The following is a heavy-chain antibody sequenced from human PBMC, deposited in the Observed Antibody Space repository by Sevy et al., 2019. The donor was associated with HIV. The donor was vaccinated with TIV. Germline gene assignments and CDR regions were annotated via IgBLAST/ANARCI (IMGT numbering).Heavy chain of an antibody. J-gene: IGHJ4*02. D-gene: IGHD5-18*01. CDR2: IWYDGSNK. CDR1: GFTFSSYG. Sequence: GGSLRLSCAASGFTFSSYGMHWVRQAPGKGLEWVAVIWYDGSNKYYADSVKGRLTISRDNSKNTLYLQMNSLRAEDTAVYYCARAVGEIQLWSEYYFDYWGQGTLVTVSS. CDR3: ARAVGEIQLWSEYYFDY. V-gene: IGHV3-33*01.